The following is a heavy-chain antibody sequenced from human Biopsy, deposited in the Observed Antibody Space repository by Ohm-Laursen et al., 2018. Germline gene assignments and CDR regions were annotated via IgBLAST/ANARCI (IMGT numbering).Heavy chain of an antibody. CDR1: GDSISSYY. Sequence: SETLSLTCTVSGDSISSYYWSWIRQPPGKGLQWIGYVYYTGGTDYNPSLKSRVTISVDTSRNHFSLRLSSLTAADTAVYYCARGSNDFGGLYFPRWGQGTLLTVSS. V-gene: IGHV4-59*01. CDR3: ARGSNDFGGLYFPR. J-gene: IGHJ4*02. CDR2: VYYTGGT. D-gene: IGHD4-23*01.